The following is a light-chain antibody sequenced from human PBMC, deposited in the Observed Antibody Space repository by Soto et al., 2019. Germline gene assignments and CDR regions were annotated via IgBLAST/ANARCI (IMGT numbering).Light chain of an antibody. J-gene: IGKJ2*01. CDR1: QSVSSSY. Sequence: EIVLTQSPGTLSLSPGERATLSCRASQSVSSSYLAWYQQKPGQAPRLLIFGASTRATDIPDRFSGSGSGTDFTLTISRLEPEDFAVYYCQQYDSSSYTFGQGTNLQI. CDR2: GAS. V-gene: IGKV3-20*01. CDR3: QQYDSSSYT.